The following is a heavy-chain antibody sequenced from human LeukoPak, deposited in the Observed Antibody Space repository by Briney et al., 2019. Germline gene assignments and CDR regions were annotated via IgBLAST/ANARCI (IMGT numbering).Heavy chain of an antibody. V-gene: IGHV3-23*01. Sequence: PGGSLRLSCAASGFAFSNYAMTWVRQAPGKGLEWVSVISTNGVTTYYAESVKGRFTISRDNSKNTLYLQMTSLRAEDTAVYHCARDGYYDSSGYRKHDGFDIWGQGTLVTVSS. CDR2: ISTNGVTT. CDR3: ARDGYYDSSGYRKHDGFDI. J-gene: IGHJ3*02. CDR1: GFAFSNYA. D-gene: IGHD3-22*01.